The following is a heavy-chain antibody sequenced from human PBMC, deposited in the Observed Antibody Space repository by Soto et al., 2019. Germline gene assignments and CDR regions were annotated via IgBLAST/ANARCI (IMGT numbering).Heavy chain of an antibody. Sequence: GASVKVSCKASGYTFTSYAISWVRQAPGQGLEWMGWISAYNGNTNYAQKFQGRVTMTTDTSTSTAYMELRSLRSDDTAVYYCARVGRQYYYDGFPVYWGXGTLVPVSS. CDR1: GYTFTSYA. J-gene: IGHJ4*02. V-gene: IGHV1-18*04. CDR3: ARVGRQYYYDGFPVY. CDR2: ISAYNGNT. D-gene: IGHD3-22*01.